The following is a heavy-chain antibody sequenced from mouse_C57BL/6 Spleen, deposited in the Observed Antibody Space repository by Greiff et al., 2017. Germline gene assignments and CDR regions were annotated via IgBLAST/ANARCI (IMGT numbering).Heavy chain of an antibody. CDR3: ARDGLGRGYFDY. V-gene: IGHV5-17*01. CDR1: GFTFSDYG. J-gene: IGHJ2*01. CDR2: ISSGSSTI. D-gene: IGHD4-1*01. Sequence: EVKLMESGGGLVKPGGSLKLSCAASGFTFSDYGMHWVRQAPEKGLEWVAYISSGSSTIYYADTVKGRFTISRDNAKNTLFLQMTSLRSEDTAMYYCARDGLGRGYFDYWGQGTTLTVSS.